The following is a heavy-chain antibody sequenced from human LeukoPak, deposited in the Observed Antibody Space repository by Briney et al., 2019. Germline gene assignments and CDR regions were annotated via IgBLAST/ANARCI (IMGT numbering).Heavy chain of an antibody. D-gene: IGHD3-3*01. CDR2: IYYSGST. V-gene: IGHV4-59*01. J-gene: IGHJ5*02. Sequence: PSETLSLTCTVSIGSISKYYWSWIRQPPGKGLEWIGYIYYSGSTNYNPSLKSRVTISVDTSKNQFSLKLSSVTAADTAVYYCARNGDFWSGYLFDPWGQGTLVTVSS. CDR3: ARNGDFWSGYLFDP. CDR1: IGSISKYY.